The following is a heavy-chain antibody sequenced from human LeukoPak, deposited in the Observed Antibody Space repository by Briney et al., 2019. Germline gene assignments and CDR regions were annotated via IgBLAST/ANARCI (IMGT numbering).Heavy chain of an antibody. Sequence: SETLSLTCTVSGGSINNYYWSWIRQPPGKGMEWIGFIYYSGSAHYNPSLKSRVTLSVDTSKNQFSLRLNSVTAADTAVYYCARLYYDSSGYPPADYWGQGTLVTVSS. CDR3: ARLYYDSSGYPPADY. CDR1: GGSINNYY. CDR2: IYYSGSA. V-gene: IGHV4-59*08. J-gene: IGHJ4*02. D-gene: IGHD3-22*01.